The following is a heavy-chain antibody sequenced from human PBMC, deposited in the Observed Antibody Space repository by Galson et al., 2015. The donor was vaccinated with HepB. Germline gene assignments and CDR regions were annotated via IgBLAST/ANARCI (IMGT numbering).Heavy chain of an antibody. CDR3: ARDTLDCISTTCYFYKIDY. V-gene: IGHV4-39*07. D-gene: IGHD2-2*01. Sequence: ETLSLTCTVSGGSISSSSYYWGWIRRPPGKGLEWIGSIYYSGSTYYNPSLKSRVTISVDTSKNQFSLKLSSVTAADTAVYYCARDTLDCISTTCYFYKIDYWGQGTLVTVSS. CDR2: IYYSGST. CDR1: GGSISSSSYY. J-gene: IGHJ4*02.